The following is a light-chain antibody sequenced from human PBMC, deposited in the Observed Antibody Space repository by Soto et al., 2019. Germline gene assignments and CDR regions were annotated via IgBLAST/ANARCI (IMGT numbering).Light chain of an antibody. J-gene: IGLJ1*01. Sequence: QSLLTQPPSVSAAPGQKFTISCSGISSNIGNNYVSWYQQLPGTAPKLLIYENNKRPSGIPDRFSGSKSGTSATLGITGLQTGDEADYYCGTWDSSLSAGYVFGTGTKVTVL. CDR3: GTWDSSLSAGYV. CDR2: ENN. V-gene: IGLV1-51*02. CDR1: SSNIGNNY.